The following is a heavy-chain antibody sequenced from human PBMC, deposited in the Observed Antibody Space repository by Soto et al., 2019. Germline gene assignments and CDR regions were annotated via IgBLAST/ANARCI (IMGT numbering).Heavy chain of an antibody. D-gene: IGHD4-17*01. CDR3: ARDRTPTVVTPRSWFDP. CDR1: RYTFSISV. Sequence: GAPAEVSSTASRYTFSISVMPVVRKTPGQRLEWMGIINPSGGSTSYAQKFQGRVTMTRDTSTSTVYMELSSLRSEDTAVYYCARDRTPTVVTPRSWFDPWGQGTLVTVSS. CDR2: INPSGGST. V-gene: IGHV1-46*01. J-gene: IGHJ5*02.